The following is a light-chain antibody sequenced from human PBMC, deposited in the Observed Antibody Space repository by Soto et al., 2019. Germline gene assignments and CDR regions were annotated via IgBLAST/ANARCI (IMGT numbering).Light chain of an antibody. V-gene: IGLV2-14*03. J-gene: IGLJ1*01. Sequence: QSVLTQPASVSGSPGQSITISCTGTSDDVGGYNYVSWYQQHSGIAPKLIIYEVTNRPSGVSNRFSGSKSGNTASLTISDLQADDEADYHCSSYTSHYTRVFGTGTKLTVL. CDR3: SSYTSHYTRV. CDR1: SDDVGGYNY. CDR2: EVT.